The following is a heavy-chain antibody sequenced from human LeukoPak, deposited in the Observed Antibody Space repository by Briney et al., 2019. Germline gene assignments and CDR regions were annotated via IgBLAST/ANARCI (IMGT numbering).Heavy chain of an antibody. Sequence: GGSLRLSCAASGFTFTNAWMNWDRQAPGKGLEWVARIKPKADGETTDHAAPVKGRFTISRDDSKNTLYLQMNSLKTEDTGVYYCTTNCGGDCYSSLGYWGQGTLVTVSS. D-gene: IGHD2-21*02. CDR2: IKPKADGETT. V-gene: IGHV3-15*01. J-gene: IGHJ4*02. CDR3: TTNCGGDCYSSLGY. CDR1: GFTFTNAW.